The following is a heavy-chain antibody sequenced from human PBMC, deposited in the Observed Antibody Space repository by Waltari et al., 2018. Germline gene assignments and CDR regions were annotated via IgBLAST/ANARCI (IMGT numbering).Heavy chain of an antibody. J-gene: IGHJ4*02. Sequence: EVQLVESGGGLVQPGRSLSLSCAASGFTFDDYAMHSVRQAPGKGLAWVSGISWNSGSIGYADSVKGRFTISRDNAKNSLYLQMNSLRAEDTALYYCAKDGTHDYGDYDDYFDYWGQGTLVTVSS. CDR3: AKDGTHDYGDYDDYFDY. CDR2: ISWNSGSI. V-gene: IGHV3-9*01. CDR1: GFTFDDYA. D-gene: IGHD4-17*01.